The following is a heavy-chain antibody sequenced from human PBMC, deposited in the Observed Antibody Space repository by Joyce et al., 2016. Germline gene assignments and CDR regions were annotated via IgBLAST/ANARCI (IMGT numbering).Heavy chain of an antibody. CDR3: AREDDLFDY. Sequence: QVQLVQSGAEVKKPGASVKVSCKASGYTLAAYYMHWVRQAPGQGLEWMGWSNPNTGDTKYAQKFQGRVTMTRDTSISTVHMELSRLRSDDTAVYYCAREDDLFDYWGQGTLVTVSS. CDR2: SNPNTGDT. V-gene: IGHV1-2*02. J-gene: IGHJ4*02. D-gene: IGHD5-24*01. CDR1: GYTLAAYY.